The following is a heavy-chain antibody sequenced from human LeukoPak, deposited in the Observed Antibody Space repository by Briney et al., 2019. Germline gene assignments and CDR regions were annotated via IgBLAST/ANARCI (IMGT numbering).Heavy chain of an antibody. CDR3: AKRTRGYSYGPSDY. V-gene: IGHV3-23*01. CDR1: GFTFRSYG. CDR2: ISGSGSTT. Sequence: GGSLRLSCAASGFTFRSYGMHWVRQAPGKGLEWVSTISGSGSTTWYADSVKGRFTISRDNSKNTLYLQMNSLRAEDTAVYYCAKRTRGYSYGPSDYWGQGTLVTVSS. D-gene: IGHD5-18*01. J-gene: IGHJ4*02.